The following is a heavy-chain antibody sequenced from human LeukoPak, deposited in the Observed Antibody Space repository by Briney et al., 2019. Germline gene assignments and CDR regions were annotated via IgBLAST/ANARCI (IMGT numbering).Heavy chain of an antibody. V-gene: IGHV3-23*01. CDR1: GFTFSSYS. CDR2: ISGSGCST. Sequence: GGSLRLSCAASGFTFSSYSMSWLRQAPGKGLDWVSAISGSGCSTYYADSVKGRFTISRDNSKNTLYLQMNSLRADDTAVYYCAKDLSPSDNSFGYWGQGTLVTVSS. D-gene: IGHD3-9*01. CDR3: AKDLSPSDNSFGY. J-gene: IGHJ4*02.